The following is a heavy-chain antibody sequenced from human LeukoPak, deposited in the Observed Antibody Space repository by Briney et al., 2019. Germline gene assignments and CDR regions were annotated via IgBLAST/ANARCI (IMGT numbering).Heavy chain of an antibody. V-gene: IGHV3-23*01. Sequence: GGSLRLFCAASGFSFSNYDMSWVRQARGEGLEWVSGISCGTCNPFYADSVERRFTISRDYSKNALYLKMKRLRGEDTAVYYCAKRRTTVITMDYFDYWGQGTLVTVSS. D-gene: IGHD4-17*01. CDR3: AKRRTTVITMDYFDY. CDR1: GFSFSNYD. J-gene: IGHJ4*02. CDR2: ISCGTCNP.